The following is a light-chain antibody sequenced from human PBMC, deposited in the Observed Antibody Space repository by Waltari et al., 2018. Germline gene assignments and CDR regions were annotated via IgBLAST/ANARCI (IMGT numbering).Light chain of an antibody. Sequence: VILTQSPATLSLSPGERVSLSCRASQSVSSSLAWYQQKPGQALRLLIYSASSRATDIPDRFSGSGSGTEFTLTISSLEPEDVGVYHCYQHSSGYTFGPGTKLDVK. J-gene: IGKJ3*01. CDR2: SAS. CDR1: QSVSSS. V-gene: IGKV3-11*01. CDR3: YQHSSGYT.